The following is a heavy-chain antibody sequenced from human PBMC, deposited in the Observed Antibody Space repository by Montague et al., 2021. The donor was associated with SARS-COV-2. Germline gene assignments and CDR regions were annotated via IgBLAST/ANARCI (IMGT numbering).Heavy chain of an antibody. J-gene: IGHJ5*02. CDR3: ALPLGGARFDP. CDR2: IYHSGTT. Sequence: SETLSLTCTVSGGSVSSDNWWTWVRQPPGKGLEWIGEIYHSGTTXYNPSLQSRVTISVDKSRNRLSLNLRSVTAADTAMYYCALPLGGARFDPWGQGILVTVSS. V-gene: IGHV4-4*02. D-gene: IGHD1-26*01. CDR1: GGSVSSDNW.